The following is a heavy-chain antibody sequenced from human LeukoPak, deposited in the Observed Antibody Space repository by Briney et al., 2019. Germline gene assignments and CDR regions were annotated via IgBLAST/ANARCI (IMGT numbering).Heavy chain of an antibody. CDR2: IKQDGSEK. CDR3: ARDGHSSSSPFDY. Sequence: SGGSLRLSCAASGFTFSSYWMSWVRQAPGKGLEWVANIKQDGSEKYYVDSVKGRFTISRDNAKNSQYLQMNSLRAEDTAVCYCARDGHSSSSPFDYWGQGTLVTVSS. V-gene: IGHV3-7*01. J-gene: IGHJ4*02. D-gene: IGHD6-6*01. CDR1: GFTFSSYW.